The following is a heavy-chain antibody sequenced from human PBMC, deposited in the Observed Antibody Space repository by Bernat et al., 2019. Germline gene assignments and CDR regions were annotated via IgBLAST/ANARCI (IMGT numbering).Heavy chain of an antibody. CDR3: VRSVSGAAGFFDY. V-gene: IGHV3-74*01. D-gene: IGHD5/OR15-5a*01. J-gene: IGHJ4*02. CDR1: GFTFSGDW. CDR2: INGDGTIT. Sequence: EVKLVESGGGLIQPGGSLRLSCAASGFTFSGDWMHWVRQVPGKGLVWVSRINGDGTITDYAASVKGRCTRSRDNAKNTLYLQMNSLRVEDTAVYYCVRSVSGAAGFFDYWGPGSLVTVSS.